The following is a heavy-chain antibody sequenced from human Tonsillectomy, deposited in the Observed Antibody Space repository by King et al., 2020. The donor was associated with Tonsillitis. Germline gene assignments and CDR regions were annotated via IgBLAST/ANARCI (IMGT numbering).Heavy chain of an antibody. CDR1: GGSISSGGYY. D-gene: IGHD3-3*01. Sequence: QLQESGPGLVKPSQTLSLTCTVSGGSISSGGYYWSWIRQHPGKGLEWIGYIYYSGSTYYNPSLKSRVTISVDTSKNQFSLKLSSVTAADIAVYYCARGDPLPPIFGAGMFDYWGQGTLVTVSS. V-gene: IGHV4-31*03. J-gene: IGHJ4*02. CDR2: IYYSGST. CDR3: ARGDPLPPIFGAGMFDY.